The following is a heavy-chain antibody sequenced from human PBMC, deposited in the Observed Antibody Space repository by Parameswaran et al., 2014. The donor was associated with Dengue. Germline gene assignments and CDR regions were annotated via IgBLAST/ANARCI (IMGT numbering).Heavy chain of an antibody. Sequence: WIRQPPGKGLEWVANIKQDGSEKYYVDSVKGRFTISRDNAKNSLYLQMNSLRAEDTAVYYCARDAALPLLWFGEDAFDIWGQGTMVTVSS. CDR3: ARDAALPLLWFGEDAFDI. D-gene: IGHD3-10*01. J-gene: IGHJ3*02. V-gene: IGHV3-7*01. CDR2: IKQDGSEK.